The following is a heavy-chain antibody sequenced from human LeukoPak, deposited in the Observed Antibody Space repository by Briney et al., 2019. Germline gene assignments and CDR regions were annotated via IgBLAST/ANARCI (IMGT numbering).Heavy chain of an antibody. D-gene: IGHD3-9*01. CDR1: GFTFGTHW. V-gene: IGHV3-7*01. Sequence: GGSLRLSCAASGFTFGTHWKTWVRQAPGKGLEWVANIQPDGTAKEYVGSVKGRFSIPRDNAENSVYLQMNSLRAEDTAVYYCARWNYDSLTGYYIDYWGQGTLVAVSS. CDR3: ARWNYDSLTGYYIDY. J-gene: IGHJ4*02. CDR2: IQPDGTAK.